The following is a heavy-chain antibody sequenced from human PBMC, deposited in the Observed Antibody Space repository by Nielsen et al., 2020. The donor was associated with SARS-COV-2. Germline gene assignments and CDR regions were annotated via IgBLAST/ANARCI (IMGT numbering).Heavy chain of an antibody. J-gene: IGHJ6*03. CDR1: VYTFTSYD. CDR2: MNPNSGNT. D-gene: IGHD1-20*01. CDR3: ARMGKYNWKDIHYYMDV. Sequence: ASVKVSCKASVYTFTSYDINWVRQATGQGLEWMGWMNPNSGNTGYAQKFQGRVTMTRNTSISTAYMELSSLRSEDTAVYYCARMGKYNWKDIHYYMDVWGKGTTVTVSS. V-gene: IGHV1-8*01.